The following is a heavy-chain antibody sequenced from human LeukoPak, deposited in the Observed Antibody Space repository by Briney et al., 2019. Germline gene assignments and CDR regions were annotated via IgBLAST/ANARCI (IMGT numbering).Heavy chain of an antibody. CDR3: ARDLGYCSVGSCYTYANDY. CDR1: GFTFSDYY. Sequence: GGSLRLSCAASGFTFSDYYMIWIRQDQAKGLEGVSYLSSSSIYTNYADSVKGRFTISRDNAKNSLYLQMNSLRAEDTAVYYCARDLGYCSVGSCYTYANDYWGQGTLVTVSS. V-gene: IGHV3-11*05. CDR2: LSSSSIYT. D-gene: IGHD2-15*01. J-gene: IGHJ4*02.